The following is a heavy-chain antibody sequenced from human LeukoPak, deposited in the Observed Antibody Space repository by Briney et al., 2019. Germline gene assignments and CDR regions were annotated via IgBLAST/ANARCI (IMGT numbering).Heavy chain of an antibody. Sequence: ASVKVSCKASGYTFTTYYIHWVRQAPGQGLEWMGRINPNSGGTNYAQKFQGRVTMTRDTSISTAYMELSSLRSEDTAVYYCAREIHYYDSSGYFDYWGQGTLVTVSS. V-gene: IGHV1-2*02. CDR1: GYTFTTYY. CDR3: AREIHYYDSSGYFDY. D-gene: IGHD3-22*01. J-gene: IGHJ4*02. CDR2: INPNSGGT.